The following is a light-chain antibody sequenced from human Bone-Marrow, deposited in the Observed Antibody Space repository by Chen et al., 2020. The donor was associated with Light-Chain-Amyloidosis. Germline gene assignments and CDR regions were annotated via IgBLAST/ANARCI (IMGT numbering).Light chain of an antibody. Sequence: SYELTQPPSVSVSPGQTARITCAGDDLPTKYAHWDQQKPGQAPVLVIHRDTERPSGISERFSGSSSGTTATLTISGVQAEDEADYHCQSADSSGTYEVIFGGGTKLTVL. V-gene: IGLV3-25*03. CDR3: QSADSSGTYEVI. J-gene: IGLJ2*01. CDR2: RDT. CDR1: DLPTKY.